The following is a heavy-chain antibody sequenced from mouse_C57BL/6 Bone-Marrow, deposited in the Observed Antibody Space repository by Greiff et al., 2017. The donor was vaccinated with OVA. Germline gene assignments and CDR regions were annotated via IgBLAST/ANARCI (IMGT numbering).Heavy chain of an antibody. Sequence: VNLVESGPGLVAPSQSLSITCTVSGFSLTSYAISWVRQPPGKGLEWLGVIWTGGGTNYNSALKSRLSISKDNSKSQVFLKMNSLQTDDTARYYCARNRGGFLYYFDYWGQGTTLTVSS. CDR1: GFSLTSYA. J-gene: IGHJ2*01. CDR2: IWTGGGT. CDR3: ARNRGGFLYYFDY. D-gene: IGHD1-1*02. V-gene: IGHV2-9-1*01.